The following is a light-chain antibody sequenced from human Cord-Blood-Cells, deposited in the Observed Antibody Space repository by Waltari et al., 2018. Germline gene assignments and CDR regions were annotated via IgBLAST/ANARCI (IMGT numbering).Light chain of an antibody. CDR3: QQYGSSPYT. Sequence: EIVLMQSPGTLSLSPGERATLSCRASQSVSSSYLAWYQQKPGQAPRLLIYGASSRATGIPDRFSGSGSGTDFTLTISRLEPEDFVVYYCQQYGSSPYTFGQGTKLEIK. CDR2: GAS. V-gene: IGKV3-20*01. CDR1: QSVSSSY. J-gene: IGKJ2*01.